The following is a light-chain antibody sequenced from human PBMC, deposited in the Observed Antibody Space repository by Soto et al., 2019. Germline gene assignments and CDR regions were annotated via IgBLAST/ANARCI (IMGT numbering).Light chain of an antibody. CDR1: QSVSSSY. CDR3: QQYGSSPGT. V-gene: IGKV3-20*01. CDR2: GAS. J-gene: IGKJ1*01. Sequence: EIVLTQSPGTLSLSPGERATLSCRASQSVSSSYLAWYQQKPGQAPRLLIYGASFRATGIPDRFSGSGSGTDFTLIISRLEPEDFAVYYCQQYGSSPGTFGQGTKVEIK.